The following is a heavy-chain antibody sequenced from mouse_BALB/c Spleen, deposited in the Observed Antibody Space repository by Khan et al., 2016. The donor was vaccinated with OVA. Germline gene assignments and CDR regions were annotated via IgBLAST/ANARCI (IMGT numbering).Heavy chain of an antibody. D-gene: IGHD2-4*01. CDR3: ARKDYYDYDPFPY. Sequence: VQLKQSGPGLVKPSQSLSLTCTVTGYSITSEYTWNWIRQFPGNKLEWMAFISYSGNTRYNPSLKSRISITRDTSKNQFLLQLNSVTSEDTATYYCARKDYYDYDPFPYWGQGTLVTVSA. CDR1: GYSITSEYT. CDR2: ISYSGNT. V-gene: IGHV3-2*02. J-gene: IGHJ3*01.